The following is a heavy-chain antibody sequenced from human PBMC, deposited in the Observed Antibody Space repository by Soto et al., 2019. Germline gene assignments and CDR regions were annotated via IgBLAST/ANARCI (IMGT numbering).Heavy chain of an antibody. Sequence: PGGSLRLSCAASGFTFRNYVMHWVRQAPGKGLEWVAVISYDGSNKYYADSVKGRFTISRDNSKNTLYLQMNSLRAEDTAVYYCAKDPLSPVAGASPFGYWGQGTLVTVSS. D-gene: IGHD6-19*01. CDR3: AKDPLSPVAGASPFGY. V-gene: IGHV3-30*18. CDR2: ISYDGSNK. J-gene: IGHJ4*02. CDR1: GFTFRNYV.